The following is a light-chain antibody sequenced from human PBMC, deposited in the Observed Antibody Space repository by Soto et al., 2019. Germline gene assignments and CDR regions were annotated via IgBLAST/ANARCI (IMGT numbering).Light chain of an antibody. Sequence: QSALTQPASLSGSPGQSITISCTGTSSDVGSYNLVSWFQQDPGKAPKLMIYEGTKRPSGVSNRFSGSKSRYTASLTISGLQAEDEADYYCCSYARTPTLLFGGGTNLTVL. CDR2: EGT. J-gene: IGLJ2*01. V-gene: IGLV2-23*01. CDR1: SSDVGSYNL. CDR3: CSYARTPTLL.